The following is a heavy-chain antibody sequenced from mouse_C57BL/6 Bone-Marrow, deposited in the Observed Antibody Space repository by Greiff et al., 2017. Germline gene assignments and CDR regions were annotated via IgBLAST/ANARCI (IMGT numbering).Heavy chain of an antibody. D-gene: IGHD2-3*01. Sequence: EVKLVESGGGLVQPGGSMKLSCVASGFTFSNYWMNWVRQSPEKGLEWVAQIRLKSDNYATHYAESVKGRFTISRDDSKSSVYLQMNNLRAEDTGIYYCTIPLDGYYGDGFAYWGQGTLVTVSA. J-gene: IGHJ3*01. CDR2: IRLKSDNYAT. CDR1: GFTFSNYW. CDR3: TIPLDGYYGDGFAY. V-gene: IGHV6-3*01.